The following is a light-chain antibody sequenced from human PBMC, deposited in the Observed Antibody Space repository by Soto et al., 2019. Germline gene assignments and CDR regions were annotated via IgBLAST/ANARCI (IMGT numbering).Light chain of an antibody. J-gene: IGLJ2*01. Sequence: QSVLTQPPSVSGAPGQRVTISCTGSSSNIGAGYDVHWYQQLPGTAPKLLISGNSNRPSGVPDRCSGSKSGTSASLAITGLQAEDEADYYCQSYDSSLSGWKVFGGGTKLTVL. CDR2: GNS. V-gene: IGLV1-40*01. CDR1: SSNIGAGYD. CDR3: QSYDSSLSGWKV.